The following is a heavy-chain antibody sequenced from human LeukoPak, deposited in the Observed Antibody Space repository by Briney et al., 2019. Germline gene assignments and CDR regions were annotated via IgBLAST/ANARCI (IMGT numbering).Heavy chain of an antibody. CDR3: ARYADSSGSHRRPAFDY. Sequence: ASVKVSCKASGGTFSSNAISWVRQAPGQGLEWMEGIIPIFGTANYAQKFQGRGKITADKSTSTAYMELSSLRSEDTAVYYCARYADSSGSHRRPAFDYWGQGTLVTVSS. CDR1: GGTFSSNA. CDR2: IIPIFGTA. V-gene: IGHV1-69*06. D-gene: IGHD3-22*01. J-gene: IGHJ4*02.